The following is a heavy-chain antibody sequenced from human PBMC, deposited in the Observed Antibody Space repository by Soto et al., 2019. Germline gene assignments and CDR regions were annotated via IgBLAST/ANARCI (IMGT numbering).Heavy chain of an antibody. CDR3: AKRSLTPAAMKSPFDY. CDR2: ISGGGDST. D-gene: IGHD2-2*01. J-gene: IGHJ4*02. Sequence: EVQLLESGGGLVQPGGSLRLSCAASGFTFSNKAMSWVRQAPGKGLEWVSTISGGGDSTYYADSVKGRFTISRDNSKNTLYLQVNSLRAEDTAAYYCAKRSLTPAAMKSPFDYWGQGTLVTVSS. CDR1: GFTFSNKA. V-gene: IGHV3-23*01.